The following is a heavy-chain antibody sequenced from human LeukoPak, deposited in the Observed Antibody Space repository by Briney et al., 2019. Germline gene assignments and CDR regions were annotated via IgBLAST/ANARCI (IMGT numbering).Heavy chain of an antibody. Sequence: PGGSLRLSCAASGFTFSSYAMSWVRQAPGKGLEWVSAISGSDSTYYADSVKGRFTISRDNSKNTLYLQMNSLRAEDTAVYYCAKDSPYAYYGSGSYWDYWGQGTLVTVPS. D-gene: IGHD3-10*01. CDR1: GFTFSSYA. CDR2: ISGSDST. V-gene: IGHV3-23*01. CDR3: AKDSPYAYYGSGSYWDY. J-gene: IGHJ4*02.